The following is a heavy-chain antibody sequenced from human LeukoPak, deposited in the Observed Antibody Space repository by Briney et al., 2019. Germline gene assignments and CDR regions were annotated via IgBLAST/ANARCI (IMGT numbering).Heavy chain of an antibody. D-gene: IGHD2-15*01. V-gene: IGHV3-9*03. CDR1: GFTFDDYA. J-gene: IGHJ1*01. CDR3: AKGGGSSPDQHEYFQH. Sequence: PGRSLRLSCAASGFTFDDYAMHWVRKAPGKGLEWVSGISWNSGSIGYADSVKGRFTISRDNAKNSLYLQMNSLRAEDMALYYCAKGGGSSPDQHEYFQHWGQGTLVTVSS. CDR2: ISWNSGSI.